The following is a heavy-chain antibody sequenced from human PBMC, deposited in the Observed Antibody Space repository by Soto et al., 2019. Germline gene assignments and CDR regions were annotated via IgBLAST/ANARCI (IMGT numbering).Heavy chain of an antibody. CDR1: GFTFGDYA. D-gene: IGHD5-12*01. Sequence: GGSLRLSCTASGFTFGDYAMSWVRQAPGKGLEWVGFIRSKAYGGTTEYAASVKGRFTISRDDSKSIAYLQMNSLKTEDTAVYYCTRDRSAGWLRYLCSYYYYGMDVWGQGTTVTFSS. V-gene: IGHV3-49*04. CDR3: TRDRSAGWLRYLCSYYYYGMDV. CDR2: IRSKAYGGTT. J-gene: IGHJ6*02.